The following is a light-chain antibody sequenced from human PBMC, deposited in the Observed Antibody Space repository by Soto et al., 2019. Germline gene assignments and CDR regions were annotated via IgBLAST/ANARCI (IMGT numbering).Light chain of an antibody. V-gene: IGLV2-8*01. J-gene: IGLJ3*02. Sequence: QSVLTQPPSASGSPGQSVTISCTGTSSDVGGYNYVSWYQQHPGKAPRLMVYEVTKRPSGVPARFSGSKSGNTASLTVSGLQAEDEADYYCSSHAGINNVVFGGGTKLTVL. CDR1: SSDVGGYNY. CDR3: SSHAGINNVV. CDR2: EVT.